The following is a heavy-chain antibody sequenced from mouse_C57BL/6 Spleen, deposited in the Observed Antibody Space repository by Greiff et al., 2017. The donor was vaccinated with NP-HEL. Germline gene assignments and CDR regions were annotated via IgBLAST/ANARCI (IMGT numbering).Heavy chain of an antibody. V-gene: IGHV1-69*01. J-gene: IGHJ2*01. CDR3: ARGDYSNPFDY. CDR2: IDPSDSYT. D-gene: IGHD2-5*01. CDR1: GYTFTSYW. Sequence: QVQLQQPGAELVMPGASVKLSCKASGYTFTSYWMHWVKQRPGQGLEWIGKIDPSDSYTNYNQKFKGKSTLTVDKSSSTAYMQLSSLTSEDSAVYYCARGDYSNPFDYWGQGTTLTVSS.